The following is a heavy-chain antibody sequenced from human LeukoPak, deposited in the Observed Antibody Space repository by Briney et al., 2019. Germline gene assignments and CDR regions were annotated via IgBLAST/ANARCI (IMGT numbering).Heavy chain of an antibody. Sequence: GASVKVSCKTSGYTFTNYEINWVRPASGQGLEWVGWMNPNNDNTAYAQKFQGRVTMTRDSSISTAYMELSSLTSEDTAVYYCARTSLYATNHDAFDIWGQGTMVTVSS. V-gene: IGHV1-8*01. CDR3: ARTSLYATNHDAFDI. CDR2: MNPNNDNT. J-gene: IGHJ3*02. D-gene: IGHD2-8*01. CDR1: GYTFTNYE.